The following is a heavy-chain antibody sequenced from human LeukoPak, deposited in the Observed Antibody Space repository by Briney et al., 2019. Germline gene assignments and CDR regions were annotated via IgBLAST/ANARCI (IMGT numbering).Heavy chain of an antibody. J-gene: IGHJ4*02. CDR2: INHSGYT. V-gene: IGHV4-34*01. D-gene: IGHD4-11*01. Sequence: SEALSLTCAVSGVSFDDYYWSWVRQTPGKGLEWIGEINHSGYTNDNPSLKSRVTLSIDTSRKQFSLNLRSVTVADAGIYYCTRMTRGHDYWGQGTQVTVSS. CDR3: TRMTRGHDY. CDR1: GVSFDDYY.